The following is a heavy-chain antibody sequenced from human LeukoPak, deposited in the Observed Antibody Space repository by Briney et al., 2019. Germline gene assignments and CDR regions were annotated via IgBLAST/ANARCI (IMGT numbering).Heavy chain of an antibody. CDR1: GFTFSSYW. Sequence: QPGGALILSCAASGFTFSSYWMPSVRQTPGKGLVRVSRVSNDGSSTTYADSVKGRFTISRDNTKNTLYLQMNSLRAEDTAVYYCVRDAWMASTPLDYWGQGTLVTVSS. V-gene: IGHV3-74*01. CDR2: VSNDGSST. CDR3: VRDAWMASTPLDY. D-gene: IGHD5-24*01. J-gene: IGHJ4*02.